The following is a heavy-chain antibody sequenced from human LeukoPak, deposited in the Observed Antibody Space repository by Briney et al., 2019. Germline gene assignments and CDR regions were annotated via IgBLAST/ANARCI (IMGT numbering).Heavy chain of an antibody. CDR2: ISYDESKK. CDR1: GFTFSIYG. J-gene: IGHJ4*02. V-gene: IGHV3-30-3*01. CDR3: ARGSFYDSSGYSYFGY. Sequence: GGSLRLSCEASGFTFSIYGMHWVRQAPGKGLEWVTLISYDESKKYYADSVKGRFTVSRDNSKNTLYLQMNSLRPEDTAVYYCARGSFYDSSGYSYFGYWGQGTLVTVSS. D-gene: IGHD3-22*01.